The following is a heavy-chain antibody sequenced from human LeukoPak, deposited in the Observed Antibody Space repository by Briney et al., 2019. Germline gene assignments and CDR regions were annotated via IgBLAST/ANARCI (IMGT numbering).Heavy chain of an antibody. J-gene: IGHJ4*02. Sequence: GASVNVSCKASGGTFSSYAISWVRQAPGQGLEWMGGIIPIFGTANYAQKFQGRVTITADESTSTAYMELSSLRSEDTAVYYCARGDSSKTGFDYWGQGTLVTVSS. V-gene: IGHV1-69*13. CDR1: GGTFSSYA. D-gene: IGHD6-13*01. CDR2: IIPIFGTA. CDR3: ARGDSSKTGFDY.